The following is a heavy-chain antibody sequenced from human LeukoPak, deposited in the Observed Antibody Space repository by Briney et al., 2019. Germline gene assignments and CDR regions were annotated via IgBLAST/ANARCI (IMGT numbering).Heavy chain of an antibody. Sequence: SVKVSCKASGGTFSSYAISWVRQAPGQGLEWMGGIIPIFGTANYAQKFQGRVTITTDESTSTAYMELSSLRPEDTAVYYCARGAVAGPLIYYYYYMDVWGKGTTVTVSS. J-gene: IGHJ6*03. CDR1: GGTFSSYA. CDR3: ARGAVAGPLIYYYYYMDV. CDR2: IIPIFGTA. V-gene: IGHV1-69*05. D-gene: IGHD6-19*01.